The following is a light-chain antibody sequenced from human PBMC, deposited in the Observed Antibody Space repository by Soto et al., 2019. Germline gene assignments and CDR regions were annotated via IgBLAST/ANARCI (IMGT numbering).Light chain of an antibody. J-gene: IGKJ4*02. Sequence: IQISQSLFPLSVSVEDGVTITCRASQSISSWLAWYQQKPGKAPKLLIYKASSLESGVPSRFSGSGSGTEFTLTISSLQPDDFATYYCQQHNSYPRTFGRGTKVDI. CDR2: KAS. CDR3: QQHNSYPRT. V-gene: IGKV1-5*03. CDR1: QSISSW.